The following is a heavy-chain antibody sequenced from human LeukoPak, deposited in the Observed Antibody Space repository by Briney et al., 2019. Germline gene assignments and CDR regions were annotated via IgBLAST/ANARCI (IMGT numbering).Heavy chain of an antibody. D-gene: IGHD2-15*01. V-gene: IGHV1-8*01. CDR1: GYTFTSYD. J-gene: IGHJ6*04. CDR2: MNPNSGNT. CDR3: AAMVVAATPDLPYGMDV. Sequence: ASVKVSCKASGYTFTSYDINWVRQATGQGLEWMGLMNPNSGNTGYAQKFQGRVTMTRNTSISTAYMELSSLRSEDTAVYYCAAMVVAATPDLPYGMDVWGKGTTVTVSS.